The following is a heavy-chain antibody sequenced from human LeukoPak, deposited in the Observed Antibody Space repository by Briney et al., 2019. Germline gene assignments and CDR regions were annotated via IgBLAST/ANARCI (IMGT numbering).Heavy chain of an antibody. CDR1: GFTFDDYA. CDR3: AKDDGDGYNLFDY. CDR2: ISGDGGST. J-gene: IGHJ4*02. D-gene: IGHD5-24*01. V-gene: IGHV3-43*02. Sequence: GGSLRLSCAASGFTFDDYARQWVRQAPGKGLEWVSLISGDGGSTYYADSVKGRFTISRDNSKNSLYLQMNSLRTEDTALYYCAKDDGDGYNLFDYWGQGTLVTVSS.